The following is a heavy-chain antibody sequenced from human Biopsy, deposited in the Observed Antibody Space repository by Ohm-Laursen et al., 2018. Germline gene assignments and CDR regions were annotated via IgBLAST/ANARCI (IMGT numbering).Heavy chain of an antibody. V-gene: IGHV4-61*01. CDR2: IYYSGNT. J-gene: IGHJ5*02. Sequence: SDTLSLTCSVSGGSINGGSYYWSWLRQPPGKGLEWIGYIYYSGNTHYNPSLKSRVTMSIDTSKNQFSLRLSSVTSADTAVYCCAREDYYTWFDPWGQGTLVTVSS. D-gene: IGHD2/OR15-2a*01. CDR1: GGSINGGSYY. CDR3: AREDYYTWFDP.